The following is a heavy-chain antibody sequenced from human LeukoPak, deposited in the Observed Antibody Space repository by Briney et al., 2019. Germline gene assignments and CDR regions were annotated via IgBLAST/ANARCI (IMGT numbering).Heavy chain of an antibody. J-gene: IGHJ4*02. D-gene: IGHD3-22*01. V-gene: IGHV2-70*01. CDR3: ARIRQGYYDSSGLDC. Sequence: SGPTLVKPTQTLTLTCTFSGFSLSTSGMCVSWIRQPPGKALEWLALIDWDDDKYYSTSLKTRLTISKDTSKNQVVLTMTNMDPVDTATYYCARIRQGYYDSSGLDCWGQGTLVTVSS. CDR1: GFSLSTSGMC. CDR2: IDWDDDK.